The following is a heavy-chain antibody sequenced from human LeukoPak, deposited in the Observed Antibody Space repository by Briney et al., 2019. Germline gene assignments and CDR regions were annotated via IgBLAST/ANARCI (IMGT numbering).Heavy chain of an antibody. D-gene: IGHD3-22*01. CDR3: AKADDYDLPMDY. V-gene: IGHV3-30*18. Sequence: PGGSLRLSCAASGFTFSGYWMAWVRQAPGKGLEWVAVISYDGSNKYYADSVKGRFTISRDNSKNTLYLQMNSLRAEDTAVYYCAKADDYDLPMDYWGQGTLVTVSS. CDR1: GFTFSGYW. J-gene: IGHJ4*02. CDR2: ISYDGSNK.